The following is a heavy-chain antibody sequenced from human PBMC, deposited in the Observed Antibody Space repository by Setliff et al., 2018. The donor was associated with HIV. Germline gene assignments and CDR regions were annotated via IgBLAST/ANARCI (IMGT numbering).Heavy chain of an antibody. J-gene: IGHJ4*02. CDR3: ARSRLFFGVVTFDY. D-gene: IGHD3-3*01. Sequence: GASVKVSCKASGYTFTSYAMNWVRQAPGQGLEWMGWINPTTGNPTYARGFTGRFVFSWDTSVSTAYLQISSLQAEDTAVYYCARSRLFFGVVTFDYWGQGTLVTVSS. V-gene: IGHV7-4-1*02. CDR2: INPTTGNP. CDR1: GYTFTSYA.